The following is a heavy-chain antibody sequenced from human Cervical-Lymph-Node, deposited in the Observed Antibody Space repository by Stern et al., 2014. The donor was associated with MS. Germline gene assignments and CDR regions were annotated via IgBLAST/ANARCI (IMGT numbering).Heavy chain of an antibody. CDR3: ARDAGGSSSWYRYYYYGMDV. J-gene: IGHJ6*02. D-gene: IGHD6-13*01. Sequence: EVQLVESGGGLVKPGGSLRLSCAASGFTFSSYSMNWVRQAPGKGLEWVSSISSSSSYIYYADSVKGRFTISRDNAKNSLYLQMNSLRAEDTAVYYCARDAGGSSSWYRYYYYGMDVWGQGTTVTVSS. CDR2: ISSSSSYI. V-gene: IGHV3-21*01. CDR1: GFTFSSYS.